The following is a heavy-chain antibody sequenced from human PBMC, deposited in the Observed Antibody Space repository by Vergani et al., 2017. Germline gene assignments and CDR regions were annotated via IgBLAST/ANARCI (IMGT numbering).Heavy chain of an antibody. D-gene: IGHD3-22*01. Sequence: QVQLVQSGAEVKKPGSSVKVSCKASGGTFSSYAISWVRQAPGQGLEWMGGIIPIFGTANYAQKFQGRVTITADKSTSTAYMELSSLRSDDTAVYYCARDTLGENYYDSSGYFDYWGQGTLVTVSS. CDR3: ARDTLGENYYDSSGYFDY. V-gene: IGHV1-69*06. CDR2: IIPIFGTA. CDR1: GGTFSSYA. J-gene: IGHJ4*02.